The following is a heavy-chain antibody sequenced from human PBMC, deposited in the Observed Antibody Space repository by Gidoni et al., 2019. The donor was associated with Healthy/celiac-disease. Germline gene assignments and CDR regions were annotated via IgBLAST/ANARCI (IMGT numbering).Heavy chain of an antibody. J-gene: IGHJ4*02. CDR2: IWYDGSNK. CDR1: GFTFSSYG. CDR3: ARDDYDFWSGVDY. V-gene: IGHV3-33*08. D-gene: IGHD3-3*01. Sequence: QVQLVESGGGVVQPGRSLRLSCAASGFTFSSYGMHWVRQAPGKGLGWVAGIWYDGSNKYYADSVKGRFTISRDNSKNTLYLQMNSLRAEDTAVYYCARDDYDFWSGVDYWGQGTLVTVSS.